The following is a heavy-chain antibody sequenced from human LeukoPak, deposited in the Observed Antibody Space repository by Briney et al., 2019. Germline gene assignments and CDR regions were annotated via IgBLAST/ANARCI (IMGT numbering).Heavy chain of an antibody. CDR3: AKDTTTSGARFDY. D-gene: IGHD2-15*01. Sequence: GGSLRLSCAASGFTFDEYAMYWVRHAPGKGLDWVSLISGDGSSTYYADSLKGRFTISRDNSKNSLYLQMNSLRTDDTALYYCAKDTTTSGARFDYWGQGTLVTVSS. V-gene: IGHV3-43*02. CDR2: ISGDGSST. J-gene: IGHJ4*02. CDR1: GFTFDEYA.